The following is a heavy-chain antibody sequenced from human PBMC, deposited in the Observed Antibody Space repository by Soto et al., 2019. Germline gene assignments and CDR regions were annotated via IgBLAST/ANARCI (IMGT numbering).Heavy chain of an antibody. J-gene: IGHJ5*01. Sequence: PSETLSLTCSVSGDSISTVDYFWAWIRQPPGQALEYIGYIYKSATTYYNPPFESRVAISLDTSKSQFSLDVTSVTAADTAVYFCARGRYCLSGRCFPNWFDSGGQGTLVTVSS. CDR2: IYKSATT. D-gene: IGHD2-15*01. CDR1: GDSISTVDYF. CDR3: ARGRYCLSGRCFPNWFDS. V-gene: IGHV4-30-4*01.